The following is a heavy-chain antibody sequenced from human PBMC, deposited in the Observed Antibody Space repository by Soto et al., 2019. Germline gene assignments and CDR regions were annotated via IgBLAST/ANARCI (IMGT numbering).Heavy chain of an antibody. J-gene: IGHJ4*02. Sequence: QVQLQESGPGLVKPSQTLSLTCTVSGAYVNTGGYYWSWVRQYPGKGLEWIGYIYHSGDTYYNPSLKSRLTRSGDTSKNHFSLSLSSVTVADTAVYYCARAPGNERLDYWGQGTLVIVSS. V-gene: IGHV4-31*03. D-gene: IGHD1-1*01. CDR2: IYHSGDT. CDR3: ARAPGNERLDY. CDR1: GAYVNTGGYY.